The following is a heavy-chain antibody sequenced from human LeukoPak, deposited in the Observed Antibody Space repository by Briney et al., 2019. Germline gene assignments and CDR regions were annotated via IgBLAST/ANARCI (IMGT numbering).Heavy chain of an antibody. CDR1: GGSIASYY. CDR3: ARGGYYGSGNDFRFDP. CDR2: IYYSGST. J-gene: IGHJ5*02. V-gene: IGHV4-59*01. D-gene: IGHD3-10*01. Sequence: SETLSLTCTVSGGSIASYYWSWIRQPPGKGLEWIGYIYYSGSTNYKPSLKSRVTISVDTSKNQFSLKLSSVTAADTAVYYCARGGYYGSGNDFRFDPWGQGTLVTVSS.